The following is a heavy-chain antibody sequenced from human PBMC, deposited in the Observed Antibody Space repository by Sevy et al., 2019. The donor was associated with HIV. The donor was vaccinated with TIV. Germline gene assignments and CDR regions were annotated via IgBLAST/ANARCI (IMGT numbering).Heavy chain of an antibody. D-gene: IGHD3-22*01. CDR2: IFGSGGGT. Sequence: GGFLRLSCAASGITFSSYAMNWVRQAPGKGLEWVSTIFGSGGGTYYADSVKGRFTISRDNSKNTLYLQMNSLRAEDTAVYYCAGGRYDSSGSFDAFDIWGQGIMVTVSS. V-gene: IGHV3-23*01. J-gene: IGHJ3*02. CDR3: AGGRYDSSGSFDAFDI. CDR1: GITFSSYA.